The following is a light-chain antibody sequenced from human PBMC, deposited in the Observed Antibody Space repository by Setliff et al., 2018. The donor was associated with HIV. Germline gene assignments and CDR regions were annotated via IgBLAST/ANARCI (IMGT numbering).Light chain of an antibody. CDR1: TNDVGNYNY. J-gene: IGLJ1*01. CDR3: SSYASSGTLMV. Sequence: QSVLTQHASVSGSPGQSITVSCTGTTNDVGNYNYVSWYQQHPGKAPKLMIYDVTNRPSGVSNRFSGSKSANTASLTISGLQAEDEADYYCSSYASSGTLMVFGTGTKVTVL. CDR2: DVT. V-gene: IGLV2-14*03.